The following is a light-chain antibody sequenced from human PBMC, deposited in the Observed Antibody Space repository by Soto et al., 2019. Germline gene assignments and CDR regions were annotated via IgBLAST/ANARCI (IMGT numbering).Light chain of an antibody. Sequence: DIQMTQSPSSLSASVGDRVTITCRASQSIANYLNWYQQKPGTAPKLLIFAASSLQSGVPSRLSGSGSGTDFTLTISSLQPEDFATXXXXXXXXXPRTFGQGTKVDIK. J-gene: IGKJ1*01. V-gene: IGKV1-39*02. CDR1: QSIANY. CDR2: AAS. CDR3: XXXXXXPRT.